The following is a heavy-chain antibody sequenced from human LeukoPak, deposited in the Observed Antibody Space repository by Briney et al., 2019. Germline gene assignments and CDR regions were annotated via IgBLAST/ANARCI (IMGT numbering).Heavy chain of an antibody. D-gene: IGHD2-2*01. V-gene: IGHV3-30*02. Sequence: QSGGSLRLSCAASGFTFSSYGMHWVRQAPGKGLEWVAFIRYDGSNKYYADSVKGRFTISRDNSKNTLYLQMNSLRAEDAAVYSCAKDPSDIVVVPAAPRFDYWGQGTLVTVSS. J-gene: IGHJ4*02. CDR2: IRYDGSNK. CDR3: AKDPSDIVVVPAAPRFDY. CDR1: GFTFSSYG.